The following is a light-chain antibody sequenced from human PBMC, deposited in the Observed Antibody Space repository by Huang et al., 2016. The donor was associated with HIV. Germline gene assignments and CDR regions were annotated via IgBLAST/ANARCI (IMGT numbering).Light chain of an antibody. CDR2: GAS. V-gene: IGKV3-20*01. CDR3: QQYGGSPRT. Sequence: EIVLTQSPGTLSLSPGERATLSCRASKSVTNNYLAWYQAKPGQAPRLVIYGASSRATGIPDRFSGSGSGTDFTLTISRLEPDDFVVYYCQQYGGSPRTFGQGTKLEIK. CDR1: KSVTNNY. J-gene: IGKJ2*01.